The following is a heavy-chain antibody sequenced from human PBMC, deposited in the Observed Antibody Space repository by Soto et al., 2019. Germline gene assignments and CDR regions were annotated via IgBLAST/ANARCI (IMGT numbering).Heavy chain of an antibody. V-gene: IGHV1-18*01. Sequence: ASVKVSCKASGYTFTSYGISWVRQAPGQGLEWMGWISAYNGNTNYAQKLQGRVTMTTDTSTSTAYMELRSLRSDDTAVYYCATDIVVVPAATYTQDYYYYRMDVWGQGTTVPVSS. J-gene: IGHJ6*02. CDR2: ISAYNGNT. CDR1: GYTFTSYG. CDR3: ATDIVVVPAATYTQDYYYYRMDV. D-gene: IGHD2-2*01.